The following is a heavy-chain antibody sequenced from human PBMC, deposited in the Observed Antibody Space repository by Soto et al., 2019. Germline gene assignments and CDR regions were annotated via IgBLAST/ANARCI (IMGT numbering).Heavy chain of an antibody. J-gene: IGHJ4*02. CDR3: ARDVYPLAYSFAY. Sequence: QVQLVQSGAEVRKPGASVKVYCKASGYTFTNNGISWIRQAPGQGIEWLGWISGNNGKTKYAQRLQGRVTMTTDTSTNTAYMDLMSLVSDYTAVYYCARDVYPLAYSFAYWGKGTLVTVS. V-gene: IGHV1-18*01. CDR2: ISGNNGKT. CDR1: GYTFTNNG.